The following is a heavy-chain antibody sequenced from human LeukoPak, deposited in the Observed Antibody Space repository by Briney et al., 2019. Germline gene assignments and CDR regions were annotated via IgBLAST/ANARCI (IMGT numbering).Heavy chain of an antibody. CDR3: VKDRWVDY. D-gene: IGHD4-23*01. V-gene: IGHV3-64D*09. CDR1: GFTFSSYG. CDR2: ISSEGGST. J-gene: IGHJ4*02. Sequence: PGRSLRLSCAASGFTFSSYGMHWVRQAPGKGLEYVSSISSEGGSTYYADSVKGRFTISRDNSKNTLYLQMNSLRAEDTALYYCVKDRWVDYWGQGTLVTVSS.